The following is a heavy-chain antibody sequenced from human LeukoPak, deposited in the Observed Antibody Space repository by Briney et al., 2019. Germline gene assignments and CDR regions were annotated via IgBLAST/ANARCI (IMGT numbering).Heavy chain of an antibody. V-gene: IGHV3-21*01. D-gene: IGHD6-13*01. J-gene: IGHJ6*02. CDR2: ISSSSSYI. Sequence: GGSLRLSCAASGFTFSSYSMNWVRQAPGKGLEWVSSISSSSSYIYYADSVKGRFTVSRDNAKNSLYLQMNSLRAEDTAVYYCARLSSSWYGGPRDSSYYGMDVWGQGTTVTVSS. CDR3: ARLSSSWYGGPRDSSYYGMDV. CDR1: GFTFSSYS.